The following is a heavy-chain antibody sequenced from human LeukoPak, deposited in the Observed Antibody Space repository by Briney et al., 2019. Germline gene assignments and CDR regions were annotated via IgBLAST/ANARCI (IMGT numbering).Heavy chain of an antibody. J-gene: IGHJ4*02. D-gene: IGHD5-18*01. CDR1: GGSFSGYY. CDR3: ARDWGNSYGQLDY. Sequence: SETLSLTCAVYGGSFSGYYWSWIRQPAGKGLEWIGRIYTSGSTNYNPSLKSRVTMSVDTSKNQFSLKLSSVTAADTAVYYCARDWGNSYGQLDYWGQGTLVTVSS. V-gene: IGHV4-4*07. CDR2: IYTSGST.